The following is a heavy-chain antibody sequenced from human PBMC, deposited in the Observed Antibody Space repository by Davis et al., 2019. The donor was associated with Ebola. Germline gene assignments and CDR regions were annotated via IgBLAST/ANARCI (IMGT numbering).Heavy chain of an antibody. CDR2: ISAYNGNT. D-gene: IGHD6-6*01. CDR1: GYTFTSYG. CDR3: ARPSSIAALYGMDV. J-gene: IGHJ6*04. V-gene: IGHV1-18*04. Sequence: VSVKVSCKASGYTFTSYGISWVRQAPGQGLEWMGWISAYNGNTNYAQKLQGRVTMTTDTSTSTAYMELRSLRSDDTAVYYCARPSSIAALYGMDVWGKGTTVTVSS.